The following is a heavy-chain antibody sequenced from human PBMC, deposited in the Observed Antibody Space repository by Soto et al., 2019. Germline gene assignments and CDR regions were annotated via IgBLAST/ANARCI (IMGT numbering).Heavy chain of an antibody. CDR3: AADRARIDGHYYGMDV. CDR2: IVVGSGNT. CDR1: GFTFTSSA. Sequence: GASVKVSCKASGFTFTSSAVQWVRQARGQRLEWIGWIVVGSGNTNYAQKFQERVTITRDMSTSTAYMELSSLRSEDTAVYYCAADRARIDGHYYGMDVWGQGTTVTVSS. V-gene: IGHV1-58*01. D-gene: IGHD2-21*01. J-gene: IGHJ6*02.